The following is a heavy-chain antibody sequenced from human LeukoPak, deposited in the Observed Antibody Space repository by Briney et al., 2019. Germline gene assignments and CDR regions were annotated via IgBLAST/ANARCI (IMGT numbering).Heavy chain of an antibody. CDR2: IYNSGST. CDR3: ARDSPGRGSDY. CDR1: GVSVSSGSYY. Sequence: PSETLSLTCTVSGVSVSSGSYYWSWIRQHPGKGLEWIGSIYNSGSTYYNPSLKSRVTISVDTSKNQFSLKLSSVTAADTAVYYCARDSPGRGSDYWGQGTLVTVSS. V-gene: IGHV4-31*03. J-gene: IGHJ4*02. D-gene: IGHD3-10*01.